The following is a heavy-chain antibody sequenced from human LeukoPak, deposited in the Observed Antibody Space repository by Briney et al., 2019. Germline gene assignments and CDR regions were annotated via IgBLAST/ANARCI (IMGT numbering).Heavy chain of an antibody. Sequence: GGSLRLSCAASGFTFSSYAMSWVRQAPGKGLEWVSVISGSGGSTYYADSVKGRFTISRDNSKNTLYLQMNSLRAEDTAVYYCASRSSSSDFSYWGQGTLVTVSS. V-gene: IGHV3-23*01. D-gene: IGHD6-6*01. CDR1: GFTFSSYA. J-gene: IGHJ4*02. CDR2: ISGSGGST. CDR3: ASRSSSSDFSY.